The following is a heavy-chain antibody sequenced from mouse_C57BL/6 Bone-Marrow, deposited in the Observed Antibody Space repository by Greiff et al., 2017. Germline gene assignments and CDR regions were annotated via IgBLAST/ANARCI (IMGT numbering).Heavy chain of an antibody. D-gene: IGHD1-1*01. Sequence: LQQPGAELVKPGASVKLSCKASGYTFTSYWMHWVKQRPGRGLEWIGRIDSNSGGTKYNEKFKSKATLTVDKPSSTAYMQLSSLTSEDSAVYYCAVIGPYYYGPLVFDDWGQGTTLTVSS. J-gene: IGHJ2*01. CDR2: IDSNSGGT. V-gene: IGHV1-72*01. CDR1: GYTFTSYW. CDR3: AVIGPYYYGPLVFDD.